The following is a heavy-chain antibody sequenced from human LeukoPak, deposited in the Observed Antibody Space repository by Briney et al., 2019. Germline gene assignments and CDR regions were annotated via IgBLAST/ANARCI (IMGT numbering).Heavy chain of an antibody. CDR1: GFTFSSYG. CDR2: IWYDGSNK. Sequence: GGSLRLSCAASGFTFSSYGMHWARQAPGKGLEWVAVIWYDGSNKYYADSVKGRFTISRDNSKNTLYLQMNSLRADDTAVYYCARGYGLGIWGQRTMVTVSS. V-gene: IGHV3-33*01. CDR3: ARGYGLGI. J-gene: IGHJ3*02.